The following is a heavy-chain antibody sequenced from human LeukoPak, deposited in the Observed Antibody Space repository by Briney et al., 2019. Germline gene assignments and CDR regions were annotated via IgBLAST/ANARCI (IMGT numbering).Heavy chain of an antibody. CDR3: ARDSLPRDFWSGSFDP. CDR1: GFTLSSYG. J-gene: IGHJ5*02. Sequence: QPGGSLRLSCAASGFTLSSYGMHWVRQAPGKGLEWVAVIWYDGSNKYYADSVKGRFTISRDNSKNTLYLQMNSLRAEDTAVYYCARDSLPRDFWSGSFDPWGQGTLVTVSS. V-gene: IGHV3-33*01. D-gene: IGHD3-3*01. CDR2: IWYDGSNK.